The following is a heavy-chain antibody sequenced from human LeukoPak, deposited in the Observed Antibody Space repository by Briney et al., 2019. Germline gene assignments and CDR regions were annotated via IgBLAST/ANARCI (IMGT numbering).Heavy chain of an antibody. CDR3: ARDRGLRLYDFWSGHWFDP. Sequence: PGGSLRLSCAASGFTFSSYGMHWVRQAPGKGLEWVAVISYDGSNKYYADSVKGRFTIPRDNSKNTLYLQMNSLRAEDTAVYYCARDRGLRLYDFWSGHWFDPWGQGTLVTVSS. J-gene: IGHJ5*02. D-gene: IGHD3-3*01. V-gene: IGHV3-30*19. CDR1: GFTFSSYG. CDR2: ISYDGSNK.